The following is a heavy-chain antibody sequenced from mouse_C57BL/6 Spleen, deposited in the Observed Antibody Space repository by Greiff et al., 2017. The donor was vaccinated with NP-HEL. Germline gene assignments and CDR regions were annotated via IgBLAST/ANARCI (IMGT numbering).Heavy chain of an antibody. D-gene: IGHD2-3*01. V-gene: IGHV3-6*01. CDR2: ISYDGSN. Sequence: EVKLQESGPGLVKPSQSLSLTCSVTGYSITSGYYWNWIRQFPGNKLEWMGYISYDGSNNYNPSLKNRISITRDTSKNQFFLKLNSVTTEDTATYYCAGDGYSLFAYWGQGTLVTVSA. CDR1: GYSITSGYY. J-gene: IGHJ3*01. CDR3: AGDGYSLFAY.